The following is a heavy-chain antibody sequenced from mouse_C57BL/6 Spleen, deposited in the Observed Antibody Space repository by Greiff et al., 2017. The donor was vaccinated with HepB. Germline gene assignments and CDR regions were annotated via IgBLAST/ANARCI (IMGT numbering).Heavy chain of an antibody. V-gene: IGHV5-4*03. D-gene: IGHD1-1*01. CDR2: ISDGGSYT. J-gene: IGHJ4*01. CDR3: ASALRDYYAMDY. CDR1: GFTFSSYA. Sequence: EVNVVESGGGLVKPGGSLKLSCAASGFTFSSYAMSWVRQTPEKRLEWVATISDGGSYTYYPDNVKGRFTISRDNAKNNLYLQMSHLKSEDTAMYYCASALRDYYAMDYWGQGTSVTVSS.